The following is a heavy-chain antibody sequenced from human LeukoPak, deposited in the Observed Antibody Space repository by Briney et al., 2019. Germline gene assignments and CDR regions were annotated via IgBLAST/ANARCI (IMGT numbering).Heavy chain of an antibody. J-gene: IGHJ4*02. Sequence: PGRSMRLACAASGFTFDDYAMHWVRQAPGKVLEWVSGISWNSGSIGYADSVKGRLTISRDNAKNSLYLQMNSLRAEDTALYYCAKDMGNYYDSSGYAFDYWGQGTLVTVSS. CDR3: AKDMGNYYDSSGYAFDY. V-gene: IGHV3-9*01. D-gene: IGHD3-22*01. CDR2: ISWNSGSI. CDR1: GFTFDDYA.